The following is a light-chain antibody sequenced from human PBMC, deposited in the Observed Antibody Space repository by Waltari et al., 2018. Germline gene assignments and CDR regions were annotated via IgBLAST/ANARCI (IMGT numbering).Light chain of an antibody. CDR2: AAS. J-gene: IGKJ2*01. CDR3: QQYGTSPYT. Sequence: EIVLTQSPGTLSLSPGERATLSCRASQSVSSNFLAWYQQKPGQSPRLLIYAASSRATGLPYRCSGGGSGTDFTLTISRLEPEDFAVYYCQQYGTSPYTFGQGTKLEIK. V-gene: IGKV3-20*01. CDR1: QSVSSNF.